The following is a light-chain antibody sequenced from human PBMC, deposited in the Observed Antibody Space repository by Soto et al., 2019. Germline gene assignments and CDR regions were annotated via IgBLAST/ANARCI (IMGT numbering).Light chain of an antibody. V-gene: IGKV3-20*01. CDR3: QQYGGSPET. J-gene: IGKJ1*01. CDR1: QSVSSN. Sequence: EIVMTQSPATLSVSPGERATLSCRASQSVSSNLAWYQQKPGQAPRLLIYESSNRATGIAARFSGSGSGTDFTLIISRLEPEDFAVYYCQQYGGSPETFGQGTKVDI. CDR2: ESS.